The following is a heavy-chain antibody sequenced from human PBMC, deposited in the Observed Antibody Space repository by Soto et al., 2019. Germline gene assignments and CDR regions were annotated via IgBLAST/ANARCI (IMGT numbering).Heavy chain of an antibody. Sequence: QVQLVQSGAEVKKPGASVKVSCKASGYTFTSYGISWVRQAPGQGLEWMGWISAYNGNTNYAQKFQGRVTMTTHTSTTTVSMELSSLRSDDTAVYYCARSSGRHYYYYGMDVWGQGTTVTVSS. J-gene: IGHJ6*02. D-gene: IGHD3-22*01. CDR1: GYTFTSYG. CDR2: ISAYNGNT. CDR3: ARSSGRHYYYYGMDV. V-gene: IGHV1-18*01.